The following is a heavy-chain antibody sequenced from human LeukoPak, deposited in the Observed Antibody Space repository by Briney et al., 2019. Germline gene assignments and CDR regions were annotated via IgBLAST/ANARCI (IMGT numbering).Heavy chain of an antibody. J-gene: IGHJ4*02. CDR2: IIPILGIA. Sequence: SXXVSCKASGGTFSSYTISWVRQAPGQGLEWMGRIIPILGIANYAQKFQGRVTITADKSTSTAYMELSSLRSEDTAVYYCASSRSSDRTVNFDYWGQGTLVTVSS. CDR3: ASSRSSDRTVNFDY. CDR1: GGTFSSYT. D-gene: IGHD1-14*01. V-gene: IGHV1-69*02.